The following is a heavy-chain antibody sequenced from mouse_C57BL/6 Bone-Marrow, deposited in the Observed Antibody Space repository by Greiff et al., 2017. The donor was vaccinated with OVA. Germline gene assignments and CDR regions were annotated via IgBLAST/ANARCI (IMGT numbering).Heavy chain of an antibody. J-gene: IGHJ2*01. CDR2: IDPSDSYT. CDR1: GYTFTSYW. Sequence: QVQLQQPGAELVRPGTAVKLSCKASGYTFTSYWMHWVKQRPGQGLEWIGVIDPSDSYTNYNQKFKGKATLTVDTSSSTAYMQLSSLTSEDSAVYYFASEGYYGNYYYFDYWGQGTTLTVSS. D-gene: IGHD2-1*01. CDR3: ASEGYYGNYYYFDY. V-gene: IGHV1-59*01.